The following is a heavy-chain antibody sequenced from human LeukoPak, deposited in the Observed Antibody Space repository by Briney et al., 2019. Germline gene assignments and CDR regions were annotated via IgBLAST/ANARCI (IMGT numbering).Heavy chain of an antibody. D-gene: IGHD6-6*01. J-gene: IGHJ4*02. V-gene: IGHV4-61*02. Sequence: PSETLTLTCTVSGGSISSGGYYWIWIRQPAGKGLEWIGRIYTSGSTNYNPSLKSRVTISVDTSKNQFSLKLSSVTAADTAVYYCARGHRLEGEYSSSRDFDYWGQGTLVTVSS. CDR2: IYTSGST. CDR1: GGSISSGGYY. CDR3: ARGHRLEGEYSSSRDFDY.